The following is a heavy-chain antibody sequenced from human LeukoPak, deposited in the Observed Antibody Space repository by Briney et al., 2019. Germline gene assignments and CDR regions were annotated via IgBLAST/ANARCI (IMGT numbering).Heavy chain of an antibody. D-gene: IGHD6-19*01. CDR1: GFTFSSYG. Sequence: GRSLRLSCAASGFTFSSYGMHWVRQAPGKGLEWVAFISDDGRIKYHAESVKGRFTISRDDSENTLYLQVNNVRPEDTAVYYCATDLSGGWSLDYWGQGTLVTVSS. CDR2: ISDDGRIK. J-gene: IGHJ4*02. V-gene: IGHV3-30*03. CDR3: ATDLSGGWSLDY.